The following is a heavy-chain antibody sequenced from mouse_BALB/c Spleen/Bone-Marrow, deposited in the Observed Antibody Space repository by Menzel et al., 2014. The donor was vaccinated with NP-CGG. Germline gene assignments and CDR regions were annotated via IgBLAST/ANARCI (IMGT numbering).Heavy chain of an antibody. CDR1: GLDFSRYW. J-gene: IGHJ1*01. D-gene: IGHD4-1*01. CDR3: ARPDWGYFDV. Sequence: EVKLMESGGGLVQPGGSLKLSCAASGLDFSRYWMSWVRQAPGKGLEWIGEINPDSSTINYTPSLKDKFIISRDNAKNTLYLQMSKVRSEDTAPYYCARPDWGYFDVWGAGTTVTVSS. CDR2: INPDSSTI. V-gene: IGHV4-1*02.